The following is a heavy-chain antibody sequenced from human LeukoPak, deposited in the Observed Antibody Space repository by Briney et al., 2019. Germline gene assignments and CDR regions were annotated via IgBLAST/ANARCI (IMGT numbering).Heavy chain of an antibody. Sequence: GGSLRLSCAASGFTFSSYGMHWVRQAPGKGLEWVAVIWYDGSNKYYADSVKGRFTISRDNSKNTLYLQMNSLRAEDTAVCYCASLWNYDAFDIWGQGTMVTVSS. CDR2: IWYDGSNK. V-gene: IGHV3-33*01. J-gene: IGHJ3*02. CDR3: ASLWNYDAFDI. D-gene: IGHD1-7*01. CDR1: GFTFSSYG.